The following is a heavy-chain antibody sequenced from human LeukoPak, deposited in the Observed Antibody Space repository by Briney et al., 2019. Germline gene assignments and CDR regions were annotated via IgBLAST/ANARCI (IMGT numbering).Heavy chain of an antibody. CDR3: SKGSRHNWFDP. D-gene: IGHD2-2*01. J-gene: IGHJ5*02. CDR2: ISGSGGST. V-gene: IGHV3-23*01. Sequence: GGSLRLSCAASGLTFSSYAMSWVRQAPGKGLEWVSAISGSGGSTYYADSVKGRFTISRDNSKNTLYLQMNSLRAEDTAVYYCSKGSRHNWFDPWGQGTLVTVSS. CDR1: GLTFSSYA.